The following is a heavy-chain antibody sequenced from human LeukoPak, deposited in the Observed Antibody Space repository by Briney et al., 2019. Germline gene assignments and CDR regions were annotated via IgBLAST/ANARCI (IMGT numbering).Heavy chain of an antibody. J-gene: IGHJ4*02. CDR1: GFTFDDYG. CDR3: ARDRSGYSDY. CDR2: INWNGGST. V-gene: IGHV3-20*04. D-gene: IGHD2-15*01. Sequence: GGSLRLSCAASGFTFDDYGMSWVRQAPGKGLEWVSGINWNGGSTGYADSVQGRFTIPRHNAKNSLYLQMNSLRAEDTALYYCARDRSGYSDYWGQGTLVTVSS.